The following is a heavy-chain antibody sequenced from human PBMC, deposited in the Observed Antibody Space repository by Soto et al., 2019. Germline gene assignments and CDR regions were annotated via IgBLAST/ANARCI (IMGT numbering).Heavy chain of an antibody. Sequence: PGGSLRLSCAASGFPFSSYAMSWVRQAPGKGLEWVSAISGSGGSTYYADSVKGRFTISRDNSKNTLYLQMNSLRAEDTAVYYCAKSIYYYDSSGSRNWFDPWGQGTLVTVSS. V-gene: IGHV3-23*01. CDR2: ISGSGGST. CDR1: GFPFSSYA. J-gene: IGHJ5*02. CDR3: AKSIYYYDSSGSRNWFDP. D-gene: IGHD3-22*01.